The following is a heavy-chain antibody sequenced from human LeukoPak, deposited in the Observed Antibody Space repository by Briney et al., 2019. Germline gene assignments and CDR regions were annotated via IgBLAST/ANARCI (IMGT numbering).Heavy chain of an antibody. CDR3: ATDILGYCSGGSCYPLFQ. CDR2: IIPIFGTA. D-gene: IGHD2-15*01. Sequence: ASVKVSCKASGGTFSSYAISWVRQAPGQGLEWMGGIIPIFGTANYAQKFQGRVTITADESTSTAYMELSSLRSEDTAVYYCATDILGYCSGGSCYPLFQWGQGTLVTVSS. J-gene: IGHJ4*02. CDR1: GGTFSSYA. V-gene: IGHV1-69*01.